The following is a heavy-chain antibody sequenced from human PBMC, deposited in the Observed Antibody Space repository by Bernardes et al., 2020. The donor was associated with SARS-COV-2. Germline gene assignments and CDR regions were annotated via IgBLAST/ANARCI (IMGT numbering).Heavy chain of an antibody. V-gene: IGHV3-23*01. D-gene: IGHD2-2*01. CDR2: ITAGSHRS. CDR3: AREPSRRADL. J-gene: IGHJ5*02. CDR1: GFPFASYG. Sequence: GLSMILSCVTSGFPFASYGMSWVRQAPGRGLEWVAYITAGSHRSIYADSVKGQFTISRDNSKNTLYLQLNSLRVEDTAMYYCAREPSRRADLWGQGTLVTVSS.